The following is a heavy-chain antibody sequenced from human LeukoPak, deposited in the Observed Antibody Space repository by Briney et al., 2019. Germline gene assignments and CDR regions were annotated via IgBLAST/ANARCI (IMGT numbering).Heavy chain of an antibody. J-gene: IGHJ4*02. Sequence: PSETLSLTCTVSGGSISSYYWSWIRQPPGKRLEWIGSIYYSGSTYSNPTLKSRLTISVDTSKNQISLNLTSVTAADAAVYYCARDGVAPDYWGQGTLVTVSS. CDR2: IYYSGST. V-gene: IGHV4-59*04. CDR3: ARDGVAPDY. D-gene: IGHD5-24*01. CDR1: GGSISSYY.